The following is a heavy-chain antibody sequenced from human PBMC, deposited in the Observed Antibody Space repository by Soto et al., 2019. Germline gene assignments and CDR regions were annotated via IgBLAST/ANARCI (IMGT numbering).Heavy chain of an antibody. CDR3: VKGPRMAAANRYYGMDI. J-gene: IGHJ6*02. Sequence: GGSLRLSCAVSGFSFSPYGFHWARQSPGKGLEWVAVVSYDGRNNFYADSVKGRFTISRDNSKNTVYLQMNSLRADDTAVYYCVKGPRMAAANRYYGMDIWGQGTTVTVSS. D-gene: IGHD2-15*01. CDR1: GFSFSPYG. V-gene: IGHV3-30*18. CDR2: VSYDGRNN.